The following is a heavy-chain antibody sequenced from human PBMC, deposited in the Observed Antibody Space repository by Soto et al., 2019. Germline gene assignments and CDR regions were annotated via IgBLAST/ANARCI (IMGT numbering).Heavy chain of an antibody. D-gene: IGHD3-9*01. V-gene: IGHV1-69*01. CDR3: ARARDYDLLTAREYALDV. Sequence: QVQLVQSGAEVQKPGSSVRVSCKVSGGSFRNYGITWVRQSPGQGLEWMGGIMPVFGTAVYAQKFQGRVTISADALTTTASLELRSLSSDDTAVYFCARARDYDLLTAREYALDVWGQGTTVTV. CDR2: IMPVFGTA. CDR1: GGSFRNYG. J-gene: IGHJ6*02.